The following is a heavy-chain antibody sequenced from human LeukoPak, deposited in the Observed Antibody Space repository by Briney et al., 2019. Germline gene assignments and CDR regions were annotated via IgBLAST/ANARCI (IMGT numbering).Heavy chain of an antibody. CDR2: IYSGGST. CDR1: GFTFSSYA. J-gene: IGHJ6*02. D-gene: IGHD1-7*01. V-gene: IGHV3-53*01. CDR3: ARDGTTSPYYYGMDV. Sequence: PGGSLRLSCAASGFTFSSYAMSWVRQAPGKGLEWVSVIYSGGSTYYADSVKGRFTISRDNSKNTLYLQMNSLRAEDTAVYYCARDGTTSPYYYGMDVWGQGTTVTVSS.